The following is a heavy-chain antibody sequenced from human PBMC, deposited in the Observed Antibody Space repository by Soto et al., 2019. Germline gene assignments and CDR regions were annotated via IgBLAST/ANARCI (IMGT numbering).Heavy chain of an antibody. Sequence: EVQLLESGGGLVQPGGSLRLSCAASGFTFSSYAMSWVRQAPGKGLEWVSTISGSGGNAYYADSVKGRFSISRDNSKNTLRLQMKSLRADDTAVYYCAKDGASGSYPPYYYFGMDVWGQGTTVTVSS. CDR1: GFTFSSYA. D-gene: IGHD1-26*01. CDR3: AKDGASGSYPPYYYFGMDV. J-gene: IGHJ6*02. CDR2: ISGSGGNA. V-gene: IGHV3-23*01.